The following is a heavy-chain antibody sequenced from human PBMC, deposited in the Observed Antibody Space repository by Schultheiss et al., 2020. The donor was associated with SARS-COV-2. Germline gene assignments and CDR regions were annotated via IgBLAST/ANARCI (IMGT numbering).Heavy chain of an antibody. Sequence: SETLSLTCAVSGGSIGSSNWWAWFRQPLGKGLEWIGTISHSGTTTYDPSLRSRATISADKSENHLSLRLTSVTAADTAVYYCARGDTDHFDSWGQGALVTVSS. CDR2: ISHSGTT. D-gene: IGHD5-18*01. V-gene: IGHV4-4*02. J-gene: IGHJ4*02. CDR3: ARGDTDHFDS. CDR1: GGSIGSSNW.